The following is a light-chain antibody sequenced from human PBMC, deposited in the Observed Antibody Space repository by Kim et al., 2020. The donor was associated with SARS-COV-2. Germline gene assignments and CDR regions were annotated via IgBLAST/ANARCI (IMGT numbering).Light chain of an antibody. CDR1: QGINNW. CDR2: ATS. Sequence: ASVGDRVTITCRASQGINNWLAWYQQKPGQGPKLLIYATSRLQSGVSSRFSGSGSGTDFTLTISSLQPEDVATYNCQQANSFPLTFGGGTKVDIK. J-gene: IGKJ4*01. V-gene: IGKV1-12*01. CDR3: QQANSFPLT.